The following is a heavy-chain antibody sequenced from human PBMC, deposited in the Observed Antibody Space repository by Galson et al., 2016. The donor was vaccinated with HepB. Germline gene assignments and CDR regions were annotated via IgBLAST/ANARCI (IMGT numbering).Heavy chain of an antibody. CDR2: IRPQRDRKTP. J-gene: IGHJ4*02. V-gene: IGHV3-15*01. D-gene: IGHD4-17*01. Sequence: SLRLSCAASGFTFSKAWFTWVRQAPGKGLEWVGRIRPQRDRKTPVYAAPGEGRFTISRDDSKNTLYLQMNSLTTEDTALYYCYGHLDYWGRGTLVTVSS. CDR3: YGHLDY. CDR1: GFTFSKAW.